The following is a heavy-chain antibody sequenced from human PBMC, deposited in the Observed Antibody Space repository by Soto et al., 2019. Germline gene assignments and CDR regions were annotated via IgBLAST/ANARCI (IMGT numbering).Heavy chain of an antibody. CDR1: GGYISSGGYR. J-gene: IGHJ5*02. V-gene: IGHV4-30-2*01. Sequence: SETLSLSWSVSGGYISSGGYRWSWKRQPPGKGLEWIGYIYHSGSIYYNPSLKSPVTISVDRSKNQFSLKLSSVTAADTAVYYRARGPLFLPWGHGTPVTVSS. D-gene: IGHD3-3*01. CDR2: IYHSGSI. CDR3: ARGPLFLP.